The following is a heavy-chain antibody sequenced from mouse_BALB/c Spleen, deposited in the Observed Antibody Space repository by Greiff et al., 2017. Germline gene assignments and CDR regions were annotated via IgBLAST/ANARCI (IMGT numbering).Heavy chain of an antibody. CDR3: TGYDYGDYAMDY. D-gene: IGHD2-4*01. J-gene: IGHJ4*01. V-gene: IGHV6-3*03. CDR1: GFTFSSYW. Sequence: EVKLVESGGGLVQPGGSMKLSCVASGFTFSSYWMSWVRQSPEKGLEWVAEIRLKSDNYATHYAESVKGKFTISRDDSKSRLYLQMNSLRAEDTGIYYCTGYDYGDYAMDYWGQGTSVTVSS. CDR2: IRLKSDNYAT.